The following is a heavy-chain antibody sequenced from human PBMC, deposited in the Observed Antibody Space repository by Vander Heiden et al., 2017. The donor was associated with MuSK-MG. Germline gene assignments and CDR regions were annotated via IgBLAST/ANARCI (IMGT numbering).Heavy chain of an antibody. D-gene: IGHD2-8*01. CDR3: ARGYCTNGVCSIFDY. CDR2: SSSSSSTI. Sequence: EVQLVESGGGLVQPWGSLRLSCAASGFTFSSYSMNWVRQAPGKGLEWVSYSSSSSSTIYYADSGKGRFTISRDNAKNSLYLQMNSLRAEEKAVYYCARGYCTNGVCSIFDYWGQGTLVTVSS. CDR1: GFTFSSYS. V-gene: IGHV3-48*01. J-gene: IGHJ4*02.